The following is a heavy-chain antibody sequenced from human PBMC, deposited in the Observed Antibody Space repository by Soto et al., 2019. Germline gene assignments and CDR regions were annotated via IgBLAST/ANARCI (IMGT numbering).Heavy chain of an antibody. CDR1: GGTFSSHS. Sequence: ASVKVSCKSSGGTFSSHSISWVRQAPGQPLEWLGWISLYSDGTNYAQKFQGRVSMTTDTSTTTAYMELRSLRSDDTAVYYCARVVPGAEAWFGPWGQGTLVTVSS. V-gene: IGHV1-18*01. CDR2: ISLYSDGT. D-gene: IGHD2-2*01. CDR3: ARVVPGAEAWFGP. J-gene: IGHJ5*02.